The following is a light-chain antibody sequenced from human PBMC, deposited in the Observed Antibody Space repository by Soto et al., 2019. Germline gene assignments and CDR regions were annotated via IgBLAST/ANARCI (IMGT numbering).Light chain of an antibody. CDR2: GAS. J-gene: IGKJ5*01. CDR1: QSVSSN. Sequence: TKPPSTLSVSPGERSTLSCMASQSVSSNLAWYQQKPGQAPRLLIYGASTRATGIPARFSGSGSGTEFTLTISSLQSEDFAVYYCHQYDNWPKTFGQGTRLE. V-gene: IGKV3-15*01. CDR3: HQYDNWPKT.